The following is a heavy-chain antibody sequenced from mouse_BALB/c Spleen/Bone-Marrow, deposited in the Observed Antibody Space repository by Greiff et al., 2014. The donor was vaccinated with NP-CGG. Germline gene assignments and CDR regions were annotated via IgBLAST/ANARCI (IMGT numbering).Heavy chain of an antibody. V-gene: IGHV5-17*02. D-gene: IGHD3-2*02. CDR2: ISSGSSTI. CDR3: ARSRLRGYYFDY. J-gene: IGHJ2*01. Sequence: EVKVEESGGGLVQPGGSRKLSCAASGFTFSSFGMHWVRQAPEKGLEWVAYISSGSSTIYYADTLKSRFTISRDNPKNTLFLQMTSLRSEDTAMYYCARSRLRGYYFDYWGQGTTLTVSS. CDR1: GFTFSSFG.